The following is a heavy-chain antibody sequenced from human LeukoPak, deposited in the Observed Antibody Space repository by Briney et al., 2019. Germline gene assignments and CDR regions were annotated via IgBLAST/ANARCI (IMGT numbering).Heavy chain of an antibody. D-gene: IGHD4-23*01. V-gene: IGHV3-48*02. CDR1: GLTFTGYS. CDR3: ARVGGATLVTMYFDY. Sequence: GGSLRLSCAASGLTFTGYSMIWVRQAPGKGLEWLSFTTTSSNTIYYADSVKGRFTISRDNAKKSLYLQIDSLREEDTAVYYCARVGGATLVTMYFDYWGQGTLVTVSS. CDR2: TTTSSNTI. J-gene: IGHJ4*02.